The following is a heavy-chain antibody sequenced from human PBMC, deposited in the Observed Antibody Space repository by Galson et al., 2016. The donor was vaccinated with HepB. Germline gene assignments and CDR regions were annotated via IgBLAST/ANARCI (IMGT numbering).Heavy chain of an antibody. V-gene: IGHV3-15*01. CDR3: TTDRLGSGYSSGWRVP. D-gene: IGHD6-19*01. CDR2: SKSKTDGGTT. CDR1: GFTFSNAW. J-gene: IGHJ6*02. Sequence: SLRLSCAASGFTFSNAWMNWLRQAPGKGLEWVGRSKSKTDGGTTHYAAPVKGRFTISRDDSETTLYLQMNSLKTEDTAVYYCTTDRLGSGYSSGWRVPWGQGTTVTVSS.